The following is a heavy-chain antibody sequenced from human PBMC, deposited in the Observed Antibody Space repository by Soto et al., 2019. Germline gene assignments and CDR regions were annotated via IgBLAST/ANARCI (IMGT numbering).Heavy chain of an antibody. D-gene: IGHD3-22*01. J-gene: IGHJ6*02. CDR3: AKARYYDSSGYYYYGMDV. V-gene: IGHV3-23*01. Sequence: GGSLRLSCAASGFTFSSYAMSWVRQAPGKGLEWVSAISGSGGSTYYADSVKGRFTISRDNSKNTLYLQMNSLRAEDTAVYYCAKARYYDSSGYYYYGMDVWGQGTTVTVSS. CDR1: GFTFSSYA. CDR2: ISGSGGST.